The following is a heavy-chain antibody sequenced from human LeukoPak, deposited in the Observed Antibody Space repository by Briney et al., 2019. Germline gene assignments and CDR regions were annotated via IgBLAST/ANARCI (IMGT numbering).Heavy chain of an antibody. CDR2: ISYDGSNK. J-gene: IGHJ6*03. CDR1: GFTFSSYG. Sequence: PGRSLRLSCAASGFTFSSYGMHWVRQAPGKGLEWVAVISYDGSNKYYADSVKGRFTISRDNSKNTLYLQMNSLRAEDTAVYYCVGYGSGSYYNYYMDVWGKGTTVTVSS. CDR3: VGYGSGSYYNYYMDV. D-gene: IGHD3-10*01. V-gene: IGHV3-30*03.